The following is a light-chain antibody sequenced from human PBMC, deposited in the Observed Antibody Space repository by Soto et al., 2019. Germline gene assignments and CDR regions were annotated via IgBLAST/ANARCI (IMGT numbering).Light chain of an antibody. V-gene: IGLV1-40*01. J-gene: IGLJ3*02. Sequence: QSVLTQPPSVSGAPGQRVTISCTGGSSNIGAGYDVHWYRQFPGTAPKLLVYGNSNRPSGISDRFSASKSGSSASLAITGLQAEDEADYYCQSYDTSLRAWVFGAGTKLTVL. CDR2: GNS. CDR3: QSYDTSLRAWV. CDR1: SSNIGAGYD.